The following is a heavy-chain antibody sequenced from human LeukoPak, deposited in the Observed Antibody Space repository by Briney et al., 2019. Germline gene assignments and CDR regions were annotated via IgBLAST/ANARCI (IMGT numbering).Heavy chain of an antibody. D-gene: IGHD6-19*01. V-gene: IGHV4-59*01. J-gene: IGHJ4*02. CDR1: GGSISSYY. Sequence: PSETLSLTCTVSGGSISSYYWSWIRQPPGKGLEWIGYIYYSGSTNYNPSLKSRVTISVDTSKNQFSLKLSSVTAADTAVYYCARGGRGWYFDYWGQRTLVTVSS. CDR2: IYYSGST. CDR3: ARGGRGWYFDY.